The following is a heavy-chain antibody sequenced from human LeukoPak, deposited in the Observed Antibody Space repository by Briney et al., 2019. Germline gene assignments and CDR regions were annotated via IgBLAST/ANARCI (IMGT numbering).Heavy chain of an antibody. V-gene: IGHV3-30*02. CDR2: IRYDGINK. D-gene: IGHD4-17*01. CDR3: ARDRMTTGLYYGMDV. CDR1: GFTFSSYD. Sequence: GGSLRLSCAASGFTFSSYDINWVRQAPGKGLEWVAFIRYDGINKYYADSVKGRFTISRDNSKNTLYLQMNSLRAEDTAVYYCARDRMTTGLYYGMDVWGQGTTVTVSS. J-gene: IGHJ6*02.